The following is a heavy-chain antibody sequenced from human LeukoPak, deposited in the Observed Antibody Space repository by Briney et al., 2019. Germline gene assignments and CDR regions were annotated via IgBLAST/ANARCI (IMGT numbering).Heavy chain of an antibody. Sequence: GRSLRLSCAASGFTFSSYAMHWVRQAPGKGLEWVAVISYDGSNKYYADSVKGRFTISRDNSKNTLYLQMNSLRAEDTAVYYCARPRWEYQLLPLESWGQGTLVTVSS. J-gene: IGHJ4*02. CDR3: ARPRWEYQLLPLES. V-gene: IGHV3-30-3*01. D-gene: IGHD2-2*01. CDR2: ISYDGSNK. CDR1: GFTFSSYA.